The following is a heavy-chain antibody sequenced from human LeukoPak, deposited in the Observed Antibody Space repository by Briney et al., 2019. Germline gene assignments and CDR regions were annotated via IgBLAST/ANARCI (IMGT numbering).Heavy chain of an antibody. V-gene: IGHV3-15*01. CDR2: IKSKTDGGTV. J-gene: IGHJ3*01. Sequence: GGSLRLSCAASGFTFSNAWMNWVRQAPGKGLEWVGRIKSKTDGGTVDYTTPVKGRSTISRDDSKNTLYLQMNSLKTEDTAVYYCTTNYYGSGSYSSEAFDVWGQGTMVTVSS. CDR3: TTNYYGSGSYSSEAFDV. D-gene: IGHD3-10*01. CDR1: GFTFSNAW.